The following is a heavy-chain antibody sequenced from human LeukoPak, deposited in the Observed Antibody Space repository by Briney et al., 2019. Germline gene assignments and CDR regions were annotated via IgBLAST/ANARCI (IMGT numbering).Heavy chain of an antibody. CDR3: ASGPQTSIAARGTFDY. V-gene: IGHV3-21*01. CDR1: GFTFSSYS. J-gene: IGHJ4*02. Sequence: GGSLRFSCAASGFTFSSYSTNGVRQAPGKGLEWVSSISSSSSYIYYADSVKGRFTISRDNAKNSLYLQMNSLRAEDTAVYYCASGPQTSIAARGTFDYWGQGTLVTVSS. D-gene: IGHD6-6*01. CDR2: ISSSSSYI.